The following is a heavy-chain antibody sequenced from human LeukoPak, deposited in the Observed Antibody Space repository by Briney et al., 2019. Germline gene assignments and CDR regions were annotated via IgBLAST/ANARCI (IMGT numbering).Heavy chain of an antibody. CDR3: ARDDHYNYYYMDV. Sequence: GGSLRLSCAASCFIFSTYSMHWVRLAPRKGLARVSYISSSSSTVYYAASLKRRFTISRDNAKNSLYLQMNSPGAEDTAVYYCARDDHYNYYYMDVWGKGATVTVSS. V-gene: IGHV3-48*01. CDR1: CFIFSTYS. CDR2: ISSSSSTV. J-gene: IGHJ6*03.